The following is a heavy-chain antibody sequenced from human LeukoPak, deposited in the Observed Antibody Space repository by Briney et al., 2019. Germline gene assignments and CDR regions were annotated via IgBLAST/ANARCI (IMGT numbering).Heavy chain of an antibody. Sequence: GRSLRLPRGSSGLTYSSYGMHWVPQAPGKGLEWVTFIQYDGSNKYYADSVKDRFTISRDNSKNTLYLQMNSLRAEDTAVYSCAKDYPRYVVTDWGQGTLVTVSA. V-gene: IGHV3-30*02. J-gene: IGHJ4*02. CDR3: AKDYPRYVVTD. D-gene: IGHD3-10*02. CDR1: GLTYSSYG. CDR2: IQYDGSNK.